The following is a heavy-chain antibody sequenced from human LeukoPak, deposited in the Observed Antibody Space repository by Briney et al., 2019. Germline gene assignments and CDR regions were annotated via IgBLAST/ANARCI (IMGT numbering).Heavy chain of an antibody. CDR2: INYSGST. CDR3: ARVTGYVMEDYFDY. D-gene: IGHD6-13*01. CDR1: GGSISSYY. Sequence: SETLSLTCTVSGGSISSYYWSWIRQPPGKGLEWIGYINYSGSTNYNLSLKSRVTISVDTSKNQFSLRLSSVTAADTAVYYCARVTGYVMEDYFDYWGQGTLVTVSS. J-gene: IGHJ4*02. V-gene: IGHV4-59*01.